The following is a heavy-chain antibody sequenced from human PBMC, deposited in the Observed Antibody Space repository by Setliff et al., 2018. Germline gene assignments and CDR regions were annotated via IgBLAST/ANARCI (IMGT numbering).Heavy chain of an antibody. J-gene: IGHJ4*02. Sequence: PSETLSLTCTVSGGSISSRSYYWGWIRQPPGKGLEWIGSIYYRGDTYYNASLKGRLTISVDTAQNQFSLRLTSVTAADTAVYYCARTGTYRYFDYWGQGALVTVSS. CDR1: GGSISSRSYY. D-gene: IGHD1-1*01. CDR2: IYYRGDT. CDR3: ARTGTYRYFDY. V-gene: IGHV4-39*01.